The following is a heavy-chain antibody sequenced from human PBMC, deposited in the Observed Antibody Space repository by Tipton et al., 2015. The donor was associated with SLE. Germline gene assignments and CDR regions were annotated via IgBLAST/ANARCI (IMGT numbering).Heavy chain of an antibody. J-gene: IGHJ5*02. V-gene: IGHV4-4*07. CDR1: GVSISSSY. CDR2: IYTSGAT. Sequence: TLSLTCNVSGVSISSSYWSWIRQPAGKGLEWIGRIYTSGATDDNPSLKSRVTMSIDTSKNQFSLNLTSVTAADTAVYYCASVNPRGNWFDPWGQGTLVTVSS. CDR3: ASVNPRGNWFDP. D-gene: IGHD3-10*01.